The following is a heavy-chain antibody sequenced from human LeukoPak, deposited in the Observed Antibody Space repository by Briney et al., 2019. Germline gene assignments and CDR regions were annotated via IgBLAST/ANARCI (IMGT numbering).Heavy chain of an antibody. Sequence: GGTLTLSCAASGFTVSTNYMTWVRQAPGKGLEWVSILYSGSDTYYADSVKGRFTISRDSSKNILSLQMNNLRAEDTAVYYCARVGDHFHWYLDLWGRGTLVTVSS. CDR3: ARVGDHFHWYLDL. CDR1: GFTVSTNY. D-gene: IGHD3-10*01. J-gene: IGHJ2*01. V-gene: IGHV3-53*01. CDR2: LYSGSDT.